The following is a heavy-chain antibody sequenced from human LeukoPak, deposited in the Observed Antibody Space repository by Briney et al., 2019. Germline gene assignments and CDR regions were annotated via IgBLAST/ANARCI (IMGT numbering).Heavy chain of an antibody. V-gene: IGHV3-7*01. CDR2: IKQDGSEK. J-gene: IGHJ4*02. CDR1: GFTFSSYW. Sequence: SGGSLRLSCAASGFTFSSYWMSWVRQAPGKGLEWVANIKQDGSEKYYVDSMKGRFTISRDNAKNSLYLQMNSLRAEDTGVYYCARVLPYSSFVYGPWGQGTLVTVSS. CDR3: ARVLPYSSFVYGP. D-gene: IGHD4-11*01.